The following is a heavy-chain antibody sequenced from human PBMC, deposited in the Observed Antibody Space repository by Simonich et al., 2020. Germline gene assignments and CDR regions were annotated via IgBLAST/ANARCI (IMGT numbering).Heavy chain of an antibody. CDR2: ISVSRGSI. CDR3: AKDSGYCSGGSCYYFDY. CDR1: GFTFADYA. J-gene: IGHJ4*02. D-gene: IGHD2-15*01. Sequence: EVQLVESGGGLVQPGRSLRLSCAASGFTFADYAMHWVRQAQGKGVEWCLGISVSRGSIGDADCVKGRFTISRDNAKNSLYLQMNSLRAEDTALYYCAKDSGYCSGGSCYYFDYWGQGTLVTVSS. V-gene: IGHV3-9*01.